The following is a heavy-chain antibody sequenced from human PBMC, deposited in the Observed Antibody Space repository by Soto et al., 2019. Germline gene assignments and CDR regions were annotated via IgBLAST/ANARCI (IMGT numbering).Heavy chain of an antibody. Sequence: RGSLSLSCAASGFTFSSYSVNWVRQAPGKGLEWVSYISSSSSTIYYADSVKGRFTISRDNAKNSLYLQMNSLRDEDTAVYYCLRDSDSWGSELLLSYGMVVWGQGTTFTVS. D-gene: IGHD1-26*01. V-gene: IGHV3-48*02. CDR2: ISSSSSTI. CDR3: LRDSDSWGSELLLSYGMVV. CDR1: GFTFSSYS. J-gene: IGHJ6*02.